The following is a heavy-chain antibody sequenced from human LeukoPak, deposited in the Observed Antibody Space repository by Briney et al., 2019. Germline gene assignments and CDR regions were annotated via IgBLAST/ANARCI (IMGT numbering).Heavy chain of an antibody. CDR3: ARLRVLTPYYFDY. D-gene: IGHD3-3*01. CDR2: IYYTGST. Sequence: SETLSLTCTVSGGSISSSSYYWGWVRQPPGKGPEWIGNIYYTGSTYYNPSLKSRATISVDTSKNQFSLNLTSVTAADTAVYYCARLRVLTPYYFDYWGQGTLVTVSS. V-gene: IGHV4-39*01. J-gene: IGHJ4*02. CDR1: GGSISSSSYY.